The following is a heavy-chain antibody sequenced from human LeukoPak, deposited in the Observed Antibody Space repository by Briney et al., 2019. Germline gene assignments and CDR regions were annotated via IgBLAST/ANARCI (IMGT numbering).Heavy chain of an antibody. J-gene: IGHJ3*02. D-gene: IGHD3-22*01. CDR1: GYTFARYG. CDR3: ARVGVYYYDSSGYYAFDI. Sequence: GASVKDSCKASGYTFARYGISWVRQAPGQGLEWMGWISAYNGNTNYAQKLQGRVTMTTDTSTSTAYMELRSLRSDDTAVYYCARVGVYYYDSSGYYAFDIWGQGTMVTVSS. V-gene: IGHV1-18*01. CDR2: ISAYNGNT.